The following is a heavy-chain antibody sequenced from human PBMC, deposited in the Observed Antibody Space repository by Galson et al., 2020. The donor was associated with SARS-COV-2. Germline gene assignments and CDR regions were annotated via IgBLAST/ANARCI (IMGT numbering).Heavy chain of an antibody. J-gene: IGHJ4*02. CDR2: ISAYNGNT. D-gene: IGHD3-22*01. CDR3: VRDDYDSSGYYYDY. V-gene: IGHV1-18*01. Sequence: ASVKVSCKASGYTFTSYGISWVRQAPGQGLEWMGWISAYNGNTNYAQKLQGRVTMTTDTSTSTAYMELRSLRSDDTAVYYCVRDDYDSSGYYYDYWGQGTLVTVSS. CDR1: GYTFTSYG.